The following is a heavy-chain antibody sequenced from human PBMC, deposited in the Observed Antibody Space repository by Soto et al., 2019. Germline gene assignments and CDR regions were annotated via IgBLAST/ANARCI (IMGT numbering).Heavy chain of an antibody. CDR3: AKSNWFDP. J-gene: IGHJ5*02. CDR1: GFTFSDYW. CDR2: IDSDGSST. Sequence: EVQLVESGGGLVQPGGSLRLSCAASGFTFSDYWMNWVRQAPGKGVVWVSGIDSDGSSTSYADSVKGRFTITRDNAKNTLYLQMNSLGAEDTAVYYWAKSNWFDPWGQGSLVTVSS. V-gene: IGHV3-74*01.